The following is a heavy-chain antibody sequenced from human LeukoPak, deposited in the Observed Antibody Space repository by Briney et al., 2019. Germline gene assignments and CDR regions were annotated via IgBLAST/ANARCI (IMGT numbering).Heavy chain of an antibody. V-gene: IGHV1-46*01. CDR2: INPSGGGT. D-gene: IGHD2-2*01. J-gene: IGHJ6*03. CDR1: GYTFTSYY. CDR3: ARDVPSGADYYYMDV. Sequence: ASVKVSCKASGYTFTSYYMHWVRQAPGQGLEWMGIINPSGGGTSYAQKFQGRVTMTRDTSTSTVYMELSSLRSEDTAVYYCARDVPSGADYYYMDVWGKGTTVTVSS.